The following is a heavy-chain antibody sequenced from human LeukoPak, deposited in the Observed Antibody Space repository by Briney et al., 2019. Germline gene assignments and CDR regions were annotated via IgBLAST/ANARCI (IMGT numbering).Heavy chain of an antibody. V-gene: IGHV3-33*06. CDR2: IWSDATEK. J-gene: IGHJ4*02. D-gene: IGHD4-11*01. Sequence: GGSLRLSCAASGFTYSHYGMHWVRQAPGKGLEWVAVIWSDATEKYYGDAVKGRLTISRDNSRNTLYLQMNSLRVEDTAVYYCAKDAQRGFDYSNSLEYWGQGTLVTVSS. CDR1: GFTYSHYG. CDR3: AKDAQRGFDYSNSLEY.